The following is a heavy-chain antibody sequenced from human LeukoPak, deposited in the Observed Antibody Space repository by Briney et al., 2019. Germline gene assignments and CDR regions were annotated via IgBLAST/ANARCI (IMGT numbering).Heavy chain of an antibody. CDR3: ARYDYGGNSGFNY. Sequence: GESLKISCKGSGYSFSNYWIAWVRQMTGKGLEWMGIIHPGDSDTRYSPSFRGQVTISGDKSISTAYLQWSSLKASDTAMYYCARYDYGGNSGFNYWGQGTQVTVSS. CDR2: IHPGDSDT. D-gene: IGHD4-23*01. CDR1: GYSFSNYW. J-gene: IGHJ4*02. V-gene: IGHV5-51*01.